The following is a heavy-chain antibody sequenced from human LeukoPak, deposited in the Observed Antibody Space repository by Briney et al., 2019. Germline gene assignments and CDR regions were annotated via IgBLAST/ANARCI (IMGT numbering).Heavy chain of an antibody. CDR3: ARGVADDRSGYFSS. J-gene: IGHJ4*02. D-gene: IGHD3-22*01. CDR1: GATFSSYS. V-gene: IGHV1-69*05. Sequence: SVKVSCKASGATFSSYSVNWVRQTPGQGLEWMGGSIPLFGTANYAQKFQGRVAMTTDESTRTAYMELSSLTSQDTAVYYCARGVADDRSGYFSSWGQGTLVTVSS. CDR2: SIPLFGTA.